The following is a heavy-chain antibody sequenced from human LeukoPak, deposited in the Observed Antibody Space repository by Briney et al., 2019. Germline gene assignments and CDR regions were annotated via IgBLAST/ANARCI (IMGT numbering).Heavy chain of an antibody. CDR2: IYWDGDK. J-gene: IGHJ4*02. D-gene: IGHD6-19*01. CDR3: AHSPGIAVAGTPKPFDY. V-gene: IGHV2-5*02. CDR1: GFSLSTSGVG. Sequence: VSGPTLVNPTQTLTLTCTFSGFSLSTSGVGVGWIRQPPGKALEWLTLIYWDGDKRYSPSLKSRLTITKDTSKNQVVLTMTNMDPVDTATYYCAHSPGIAVAGTPKPFDYWGQGTLVTVCS.